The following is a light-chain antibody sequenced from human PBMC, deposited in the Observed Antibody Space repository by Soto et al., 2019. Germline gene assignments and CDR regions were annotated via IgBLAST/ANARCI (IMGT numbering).Light chain of an antibody. Sequence: DIQMTQSPSSLSASVGDRVTITCRASRNVNNFLNWYQQKPGKAPDLLIYGASRLQIGVPSRFTGSGSETDFTLTISSVEPEDFATYFCQQSFSFPPTFGQGTRLE. CDR2: GAS. J-gene: IGKJ5*01. V-gene: IGKV1-39*01. CDR1: RNVNNF. CDR3: QQSFSFPPT.